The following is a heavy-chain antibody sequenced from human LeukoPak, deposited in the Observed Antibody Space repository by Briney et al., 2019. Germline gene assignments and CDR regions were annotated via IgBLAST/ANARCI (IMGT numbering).Heavy chain of an antibody. CDR1: GGSISSGDYY. CDR3: ARDSSGYQDFDY. CDR2: IYYSGST. Sequence: SETLSLNCTVSGGSISSGDYYWSWIRQPPGKGLERLGYIYYSGSTYYNPSLKSRVTISVDTSKNQFSLKLSSVTAADTAVYYCARDSSGYQDFDYWGQGTLVTVSS. J-gene: IGHJ4*02. V-gene: IGHV4-30-4*01. D-gene: IGHD3-22*01.